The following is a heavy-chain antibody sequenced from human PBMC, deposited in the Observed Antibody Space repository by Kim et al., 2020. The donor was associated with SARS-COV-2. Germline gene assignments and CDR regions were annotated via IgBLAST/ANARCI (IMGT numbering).Heavy chain of an antibody. CDR3: ARARYDILSGYYR. Sequence: SETLSLTCAVYGGSFSGYYWSWIRQPPGKGLEWIGEINHSGSTNYNPSLKSRVTISVDTSKNQFSLKLSSVTAADTAVYYCARARYDILSGYYRWGQGT. J-gene: IGHJ4*02. CDR2: INHSGST. CDR1: GGSFSGYY. V-gene: IGHV4-34*01. D-gene: IGHD3-9*01.